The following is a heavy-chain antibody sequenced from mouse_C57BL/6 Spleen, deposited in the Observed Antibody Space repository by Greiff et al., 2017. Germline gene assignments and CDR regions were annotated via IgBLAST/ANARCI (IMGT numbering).Heavy chain of an antibody. D-gene: IGHD4-1*01. V-gene: IGHV1-61*01. J-gene: IGHJ1*03. Sequence: QVQLQQPGAELVRPGSSVKLSCKASGYTFTSYWMDWVKQSPGQGLEWIGNIYHSDSDTHYNQKLKDKATLTVDKSSSTAYMQLSSLTSEDSAVYYCARELGGESYFDVWGTGTTVTVSS. CDR2: IYHSDSDT. CDR3: ARELGGESYFDV. CDR1: GYTFTSYW.